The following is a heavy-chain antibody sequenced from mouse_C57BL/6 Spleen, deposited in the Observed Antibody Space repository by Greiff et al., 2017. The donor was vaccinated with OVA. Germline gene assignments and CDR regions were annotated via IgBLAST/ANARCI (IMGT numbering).Heavy chain of an antibody. CDR2: IYPGDGDP. CDR1: GYAFSSSW. D-gene: IGHD2-12*01. V-gene: IGHV1-82*01. CDR3: ARVDDVRENYAMDY. Sequence: QVQLKESGPELVKPGASVKISCKASGYAFSSSWMNWVKQRPGKGLEWIGRIYPGDGDPNYNGKFKGKATLTADKSSSTAYMQLSSLTSEDSAVYFGARVDDVRENYAMDYWGQGTSVTVSS. J-gene: IGHJ4*01.